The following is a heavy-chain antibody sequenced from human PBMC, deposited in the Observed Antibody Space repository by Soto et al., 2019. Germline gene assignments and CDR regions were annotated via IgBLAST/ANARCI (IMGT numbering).Heavy chain of an antibody. D-gene: IGHD1-1*01. J-gene: IGHJ4*02. V-gene: IGHV3-30-3*01. CDR3: ARDRNGALDY. CDR1: GFTFNGYS. CDR2: ISYDGSIK. Sequence: PVGSLRLSCAASGFTFNGYSMHWVRQAPGKGLEWVAVISYDGSIKYYADSVKGRLTISRDNSKNTLYLQVNSLRAEDTAVYYCARDRNGALDYWGQGTLVTVSS.